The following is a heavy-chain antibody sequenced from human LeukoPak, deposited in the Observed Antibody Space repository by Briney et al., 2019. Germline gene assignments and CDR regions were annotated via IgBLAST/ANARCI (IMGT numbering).Heavy chain of an antibody. CDR2: INHSGNT. Sequence: SETLSLTCAVSSGSFSGYSWTWIRQPPEKGLEWIGDINHSGNTNYNPSLTSRVTIAVDTSKNQFSLKLNSVTAADTAVYFCARGALGWYGGFDLWGQGTLVTVSS. J-gene: IGHJ4*02. CDR3: ARGALGWYGGFDL. V-gene: IGHV4-34*01. CDR1: SGSFSGYS. D-gene: IGHD6-19*01.